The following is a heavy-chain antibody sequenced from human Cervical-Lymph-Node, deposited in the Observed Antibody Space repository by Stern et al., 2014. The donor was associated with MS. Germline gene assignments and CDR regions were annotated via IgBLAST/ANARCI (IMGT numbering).Heavy chain of an antibody. D-gene: IGHD5-18*01. Sequence: QVQLVESGPGLVKPSETLSLTCTVSGGSISSYYWSWIRQPPGKGLEWIGYIYYSGSTNYNPSLKSRVTISVDTSKNQFSLKLSSVTAADTAVYYCARGYTAPDYWGQGTLVTVSS. CDR1: GGSISSYY. J-gene: IGHJ4*02. CDR3: ARGYTAPDY. CDR2: IYYSGST. V-gene: IGHV4-59*01.